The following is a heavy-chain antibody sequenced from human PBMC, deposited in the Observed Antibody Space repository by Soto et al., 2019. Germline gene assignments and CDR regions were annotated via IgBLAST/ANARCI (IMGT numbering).Heavy chain of an antibody. J-gene: IGHJ5*02. Sequence: ASVKVSCKASGYTFTGYYMHWVRQAPGQGLEWMGWINPNSGGTNYAQKFQGRVTMTRDTSISTAYMELSRLRSDDTAVYYCAREPRITYYDFWSGYPQPYKWFDPWGQGTLVTVSS. CDR1: GYTFTGYY. V-gene: IGHV1-2*02. CDR2: INPNSGGT. CDR3: AREPRITYYDFWSGYPQPYKWFDP. D-gene: IGHD3-3*01.